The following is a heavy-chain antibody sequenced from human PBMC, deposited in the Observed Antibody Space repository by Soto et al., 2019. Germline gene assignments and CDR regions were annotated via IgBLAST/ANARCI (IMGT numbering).Heavy chain of an antibody. D-gene: IGHD4-17*01. CDR3: ARQRGYGDDESGY. Sequence: QVQLVQSGAEVKKPGASVKVSCKASGYTFTSYGISWVRQAPGQGLEWMGWISAYNGNTNYAQKLQGRVTMTTDTATRTADMELRSLGSNATAVYYFARQRGYGDDESGYWSQGALVTVSS. V-gene: IGHV1-18*01. CDR2: ISAYNGNT. CDR1: GYTFTSYG. J-gene: IGHJ4*02.